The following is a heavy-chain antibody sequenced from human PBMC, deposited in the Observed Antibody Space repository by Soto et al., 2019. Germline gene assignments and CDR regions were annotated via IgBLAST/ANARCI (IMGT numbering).Heavy chain of an antibody. V-gene: IGHV3-30*03. CDR2: ISYDGSNK. J-gene: IGHJ4*02. CDR3: ARNTYYYDSSGPLGY. CDR1: GFILSTYG. Sequence: PGGSLRLSCAASGFILSTYGMHWVRQAPGKGLEWVAVISYDGSNKYYADSVKGRFTISRDNSKNTLYLQMNSLRAEDTAVYYCARNTYYYDSSGPLGYWGQGTLVTVSS. D-gene: IGHD3-22*01.